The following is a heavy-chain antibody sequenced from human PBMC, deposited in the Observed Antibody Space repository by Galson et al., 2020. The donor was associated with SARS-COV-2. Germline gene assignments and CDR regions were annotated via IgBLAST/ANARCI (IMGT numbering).Heavy chain of an antibody. Sequence: SETLSLTCAVSGYSISSGYYWGWLRQPPGKGLEWIGSVSHSGSTYYNPSLKSRVTMAVDASTNRFSLKLSSVIAADTAIYYCARRGITGATKPSYFDYWGQGTVVTVSS. J-gene: IGHJ4*02. CDR3: ARRGITGATKPSYFDY. V-gene: IGHV4-38-2*01. CDR1: GYSISSGYY. CDR2: VSHSGST. D-gene: IGHD1-20*01.